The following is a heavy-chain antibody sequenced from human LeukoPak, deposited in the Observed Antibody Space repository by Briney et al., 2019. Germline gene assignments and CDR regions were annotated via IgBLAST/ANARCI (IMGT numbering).Heavy chain of an antibody. CDR2: INPNSGGT. V-gene: IGHV1-2*02. CDR1: GYTFTGYY. Sequence: ASVKVSCKASGYTFTGYYMHWVQQAPGQGLEWMGWINPNSGGTNYAQKFQGRVTMTRDTSISTAYMELSRLRSDDTAVYYCARDLTSSSWTEAPPTADYWGQGTLVTVSS. D-gene: IGHD6-13*01. CDR3: ARDLTSSSWTEAPPTADY. J-gene: IGHJ4*02.